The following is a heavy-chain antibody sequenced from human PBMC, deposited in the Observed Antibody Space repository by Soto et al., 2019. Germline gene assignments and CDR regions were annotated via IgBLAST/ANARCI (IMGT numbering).Heavy chain of an antibody. V-gene: IGHV4-34*01. CDR2: INHSGST. CDR1: GGSFSGYY. D-gene: IGHD3-3*01. CDR3: ARGRYYDFWSGYSHWFDP. J-gene: IGHJ5*02. Sequence: SETLSLTCAVYGGSFSGYYWSWIRQPPGKGLEWIGEINHSGSTNYNPSLKSRVTISVDTSKNQFSLKLSSVTAADTAVYYCARGRYYDFWSGYSHWFDPWGQGTLVTVSS.